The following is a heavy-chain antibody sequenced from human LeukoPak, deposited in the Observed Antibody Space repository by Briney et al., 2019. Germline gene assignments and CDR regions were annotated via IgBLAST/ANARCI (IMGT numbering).Heavy chain of an antibody. CDR3: ARAGNDGTPDY. J-gene: IGHJ4*02. CDR2: INSDGSWT. Sequence: GGSLRLSCAASGNYWIHWVRQAPGKGLVWVSHINSDGSWTSYADSVKGRFTISKDNAKNTLYLQMNSLRAEDTAVYYCARAGNDGTPDYWGQGTLVTVSS. CDR1: GNYW. V-gene: IGHV3-74*01. D-gene: IGHD1-1*01.